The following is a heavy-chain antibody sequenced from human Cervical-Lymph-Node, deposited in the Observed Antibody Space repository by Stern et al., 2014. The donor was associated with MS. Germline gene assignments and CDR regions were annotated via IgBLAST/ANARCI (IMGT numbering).Heavy chain of an antibody. CDR3: ARNQDFWSGPLDY. J-gene: IGHJ4*02. CDR1: GYTFTKYA. CDR2: IRTNTGHP. V-gene: IGHV7-4-1*02. Sequence: VPLVESGSELRKPGASVKVSCKASGYTFTKYALNWVRQAPGQGLEWMGWIRTNTGHPTYAQGFTGRFVFSLDTSVNTTYLQITGLKAEDTAVYYCARNQDFWSGPLDYWGQGTLVTVSS. D-gene: IGHD3-3*01.